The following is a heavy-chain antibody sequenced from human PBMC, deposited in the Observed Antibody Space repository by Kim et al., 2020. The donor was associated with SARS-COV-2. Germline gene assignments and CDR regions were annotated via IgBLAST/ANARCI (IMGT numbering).Heavy chain of an antibody. J-gene: IGHJ4*02. Sequence: PALQSRVTISVDTSKNQFSLKLSSVTAADTAVYYCAREYRSSGKGYYFDYWGQGTLVTVSS. D-gene: IGHD6-25*01. CDR3: AREYRSSGKGYYFDY. V-gene: IGHV4-34*01.